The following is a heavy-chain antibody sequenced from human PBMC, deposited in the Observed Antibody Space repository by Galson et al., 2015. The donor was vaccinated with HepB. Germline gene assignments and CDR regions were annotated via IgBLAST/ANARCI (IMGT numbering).Heavy chain of an antibody. CDR2: ITGTGGTS. D-gene: IGHD5-12*01. J-gene: IGHJ5*02. CDR3: ARGTYSDFHWLDP. Sequence: SLRLSCAASGFTFNNYVMSWVRQTPAEGLEWVASITGTGGTSYHSDSVKGRFTISRDNSRNTLYLQMNRLRAEDTALYYCARGTYSDFHWLDPWGRGTLVTVSA. CDR1: GFTFNNYV. V-gene: IGHV3-23*01.